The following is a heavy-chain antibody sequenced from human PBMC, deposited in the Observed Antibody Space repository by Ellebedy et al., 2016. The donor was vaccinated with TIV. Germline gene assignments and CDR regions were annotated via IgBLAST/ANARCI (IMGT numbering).Heavy chain of an antibody. D-gene: IGHD3-10*01. J-gene: IGHJ5*02. Sequence: ASVKVSXXASVYSFTGYYMHWVRQAPGQGLEWMGWINPNSGATNYAQKFQGRVTMTRDTSIDTAYMELSRLRSDDTAVYYCARASYYGSGHPFDPWGQGTLVTVSS. CDR3: ARASYYGSGHPFDP. CDR2: INPNSGAT. CDR1: VYSFTGYY. V-gene: IGHV1-2*02.